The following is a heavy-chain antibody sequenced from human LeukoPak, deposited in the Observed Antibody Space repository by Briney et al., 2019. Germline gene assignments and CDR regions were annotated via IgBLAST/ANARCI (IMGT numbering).Heavy chain of an antibody. J-gene: IGHJ4*02. Sequence: GGSLRLSCAASGFTFSDYYMSWIRQAPGKGLEWVSYISSSGSTIYYADSVKGRFTISRDNAKNSLYLQMNSLRAEDTAVYYCARRARGGSYWAAQYYFDYWGQGTLVTVSS. CDR3: ARRARGGSYWAAQYYFDY. CDR2: ISSSGSTI. D-gene: IGHD1-26*01. CDR1: GFTFSDYY. V-gene: IGHV3-11*01.